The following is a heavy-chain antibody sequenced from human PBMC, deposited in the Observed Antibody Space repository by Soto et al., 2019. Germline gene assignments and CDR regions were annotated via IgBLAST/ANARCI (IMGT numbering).Heavy chain of an antibody. J-gene: IGHJ6*04. CDR1: GSSISSYYW. CDR3: ARIRQYSSGWYYYSGMAV. V-gene: IGHV2-26*01. CDR2: IFSKDET. D-gene: IGHD6-19*01. Sequence: ETLSLTCAVLGSSISSYYWSWFREPPGTALEGLAGIFSKDETSYSTSLKSRPTISKDTSKSQVVLTMTNMDPVDKATYFCARIRQYSSGWYYYSGMAVWGKGTTVTVSS.